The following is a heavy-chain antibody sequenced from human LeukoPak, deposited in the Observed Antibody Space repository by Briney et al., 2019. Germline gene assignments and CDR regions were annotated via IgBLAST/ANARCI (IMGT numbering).Heavy chain of an antibody. V-gene: IGHV3-11*03. CDR1: GFTFSDYY. J-gene: IGHJ4*02. CDR3: ARFSSGWYYFDY. CDR2: ISSRSSHT. Sequence: GGSLRLSCAASGFTFSDYYMSWIRQALGEGLEWVSYISSRSSHTNYADSVKGRFTISRDNAKNSLYLQMNSLRAGDTAVYYCARFSSGWYYFDYWGQGTLVTVSS. D-gene: IGHD6-19*01.